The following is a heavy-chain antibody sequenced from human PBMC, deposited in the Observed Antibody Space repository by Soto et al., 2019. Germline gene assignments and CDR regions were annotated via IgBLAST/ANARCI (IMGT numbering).Heavy chain of an antibody. D-gene: IGHD3-16*02. Sequence: GGSLRLSCAASGFTFDDYGMHWVRQAPGKGLEWVAFISYDGSNKYYVDSVQGRFTIFRDSSRNALDLQMNSLRPEDTAVYYCAKALGELSPESYDYWGQGTLVTVSS. CDR1: GFTFDDYG. J-gene: IGHJ4*02. V-gene: IGHV3-30*18. CDR2: ISYDGSNK. CDR3: AKALGELSPESYDY.